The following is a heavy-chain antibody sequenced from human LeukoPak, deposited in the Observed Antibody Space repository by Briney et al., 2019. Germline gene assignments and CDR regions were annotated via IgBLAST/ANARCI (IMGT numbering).Heavy chain of an antibody. Sequence: GGSLRLSCAASGFTFTTYGMHWGRQAPGKGLEWVAVIWYDGGTKYYADSVKGRFAISRDNSKSTLYLQMNSLRAEDTAVYYCVAGQQLVPSDYWGQGTLVTVSS. CDR1: GFTFTTYG. CDR2: IWYDGGTK. CDR3: VAGQQLVPSDY. V-gene: IGHV3-33*01. D-gene: IGHD6-13*01. J-gene: IGHJ4*02.